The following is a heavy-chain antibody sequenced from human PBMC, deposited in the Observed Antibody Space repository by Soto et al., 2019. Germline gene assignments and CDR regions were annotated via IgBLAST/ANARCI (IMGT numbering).Heavy chain of an antibody. Sequence: GSGPTLVNPTQTLTLTCTFSGFSLSTSGMCVSWIRQPPGKALEWLALIDWDDDKYYSTSLKTRLTISKDTSKNQVVLTMTNMDPVDTATYYCARIGSSRDRGYYFDYWGQGTLVTVSS. D-gene: IGHD3-10*01. CDR2: IDWDDDK. J-gene: IGHJ4*02. V-gene: IGHV2-70*01. CDR3: ARIGSSRDRGYYFDY. CDR1: GFSLSTSGMC.